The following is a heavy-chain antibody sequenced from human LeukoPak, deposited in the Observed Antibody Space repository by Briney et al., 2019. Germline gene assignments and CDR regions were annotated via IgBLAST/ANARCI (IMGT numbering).Heavy chain of an antibody. Sequence: GESLLISCKGSGYSFTSYWISWVRQMPGKGLEWMGRIDPSDSYTNYSPSFQGHVTISADKSISTAYLQWSSLKASDTAMYYCARLNGYAPPTAPLDYWGQGTLVTVSS. J-gene: IGHJ4*02. CDR3: ARLNGYAPPTAPLDY. CDR1: GYSFTSYW. V-gene: IGHV5-10-1*01. D-gene: IGHD5-12*01. CDR2: IDPSDSYT.